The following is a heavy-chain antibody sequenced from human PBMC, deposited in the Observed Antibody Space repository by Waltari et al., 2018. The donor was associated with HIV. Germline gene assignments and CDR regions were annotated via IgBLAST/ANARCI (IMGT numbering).Heavy chain of an antibody. CDR2: INHSGST. CDR3: ARSLRRENSVVVPAARAPYGMDV. Sequence: QVQLQQWGAGLLKPSETLSLTCAVYGGSFSGYYWSWIRQPPGKGLEWIGEINHSGSTNYNPSLKSRVTISVDTSKNQFSLKLSSVTAADTAVYYCARSLRRENSVVVPAARAPYGMDVWGQGTTVTVSS. J-gene: IGHJ6*02. V-gene: IGHV4-34*01. D-gene: IGHD2-2*01. CDR1: GGSFSGYY.